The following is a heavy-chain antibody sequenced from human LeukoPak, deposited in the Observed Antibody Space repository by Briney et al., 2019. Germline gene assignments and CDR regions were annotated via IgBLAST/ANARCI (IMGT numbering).Heavy chain of an antibody. CDR1: GGSISSYY. CDR3: ARGRSYIDY. Sequence: SETLSLTCTVSGGSISSYYWSWIRQPPGKGLEWIGYIYYSGSTNYNPSLKSRVTISVDTSKNQFSLKLSSVTAADTAVYHCARGRSYIDYWGQGTLVTVSS. CDR2: IYYSGST. D-gene: IGHD6-6*01. J-gene: IGHJ4*02. V-gene: IGHV4-59*01.